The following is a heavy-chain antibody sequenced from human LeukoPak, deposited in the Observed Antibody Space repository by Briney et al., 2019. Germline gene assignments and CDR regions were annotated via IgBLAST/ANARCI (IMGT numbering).Heavy chain of an antibody. CDR2: INPSGGST. CDR1: GYTFTSYY. CDR3: ARDLRSIGGLRDLFDY. D-gene: IGHD3-16*01. J-gene: IGHJ4*02. V-gene: IGHV1-46*01. Sequence: GASVKVSCKASGYTFTSYYMHWARQAPGQGLEWMGIINPSGGSTSYAHKFQGRVTMTRDTSTSTVYMELSSLRSEDTAVYYCARDLRSIGGLRDLFDYWGQGTLVTVSS.